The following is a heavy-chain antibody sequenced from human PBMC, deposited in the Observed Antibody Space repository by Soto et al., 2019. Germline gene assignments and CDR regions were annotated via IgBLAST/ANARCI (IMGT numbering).Heavy chain of an antibody. D-gene: IGHD4-4*01. V-gene: IGHV3-33*01. CDR2: IWYDGSKK. CDR1: AFTFSSYG. CDR3: ARDRNSNPHYSYYYMDV. Sequence: QVQVVESGGGVVQPGRSLRLSCAASAFTFSSYGMHWVRQAPGKGLEWVAVIWYDGSKKYYADSVKGRFTISRDNSKSTLYLQMDSLRAEDTSVYYCARDRNSNPHYSYYYMDVWGRGTTVTVSS. J-gene: IGHJ6*03.